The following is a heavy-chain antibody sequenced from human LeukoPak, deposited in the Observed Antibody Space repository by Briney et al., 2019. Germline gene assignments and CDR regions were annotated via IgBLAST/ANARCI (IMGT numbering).Heavy chain of an antibody. D-gene: IGHD3-22*01. CDR2: IYYSGST. Sequence: SQTLSLTCTVSGVSISSGGYYWSWIRQHPGKGLEWIGYIYYSGSTYYNPSLKSRVTISVDTPKNQFSLKLSSVTAADTAVYYCARVLTYYDSSGYPFRAFDYWGQGTLVTVSS. J-gene: IGHJ4*02. CDR1: GVSISSGGYY. CDR3: ARVLTYYDSSGYPFRAFDY. V-gene: IGHV4-31*03.